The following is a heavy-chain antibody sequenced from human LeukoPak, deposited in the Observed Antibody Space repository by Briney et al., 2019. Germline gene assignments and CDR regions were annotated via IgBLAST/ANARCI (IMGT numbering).Heavy chain of an antibody. D-gene: IGHD3-22*01. J-gene: IGHJ4*02. V-gene: IGHV3-33*01. CDR2: IWYDGRKT. Sequence: GGSLRLSCAASGFKFSDYGMYWVRQAPGRGLEWVALIWYDGRKTHYGDSVKGRFTVARDNSNNTLHLQMNTLRAEDTAVYSCARGGGYYDSSGYPLLDYWGQGTLVTVSS. CDR1: GFKFSDYG. CDR3: ARGGGYYDSSGYPLLDY.